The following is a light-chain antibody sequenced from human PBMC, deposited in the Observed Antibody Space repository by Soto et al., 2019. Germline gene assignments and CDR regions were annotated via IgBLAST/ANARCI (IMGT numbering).Light chain of an antibody. CDR3: QHRSN. CDR1: QSVSSY. CDR2: DAS. V-gene: IGKV3-11*01. Sequence: EIVLTHSPATLSLSPVERATLSCRASQSVSSYLAWYQQKPGQAPGLLIYDASNRATGIPARFSGSGSGTDFTLTISSLEPEDFAVYYCQHRSNFGPGTKVDIK. J-gene: IGKJ3*01.